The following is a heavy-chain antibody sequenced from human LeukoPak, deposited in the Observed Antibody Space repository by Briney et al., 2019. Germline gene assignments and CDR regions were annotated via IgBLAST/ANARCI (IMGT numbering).Heavy chain of an antibody. J-gene: IGHJ6*02. V-gene: IGHV3-48*04. CDR1: GFTFSSYS. CDR3: ARDLSHLTLYYYYGMDV. CDR2: ISSSSSTI. Sequence: GGSLRLSCAASGFTFSSYSMNWVRQAPGKGLEWVSYISSSSSTIYYADSVKGRFTISRDNAKNSLYLQMNSLRAEDTAVYYCARDLSHLTLYYYYGMDVWGQGTTVTVSS.